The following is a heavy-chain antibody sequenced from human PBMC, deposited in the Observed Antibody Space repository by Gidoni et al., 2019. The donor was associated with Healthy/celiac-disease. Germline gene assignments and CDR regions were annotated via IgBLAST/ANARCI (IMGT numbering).Heavy chain of an antibody. D-gene: IGHD5-12*01. V-gene: IGHV3-21*01. J-gene: IGHJ3*02. CDR3: ARDRVREMATILDAFDI. CDR1: GFTFSSYS. CDR2: ISSSSSYI. Sequence: EVQLVESGGGLVKPGGSLRLSCAASGFTFSSYSMNWVRQAPGKGLEWVSSISSSSSYIYYADSVKGRFTISRDNAKNSLYLQMNSLRAEDTAVYYCARDRVREMATILDAFDIWGQGTMVTVSS.